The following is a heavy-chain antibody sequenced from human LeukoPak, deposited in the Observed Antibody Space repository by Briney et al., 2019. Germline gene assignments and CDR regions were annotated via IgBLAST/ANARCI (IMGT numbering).Heavy chain of an antibody. Sequence: SETLSLTCTVSGGSISSSSYYWAWIRQPPGKGLEWIGSLYYIGSTYYNPSLKSRVTISVDTSKNQFSLKLSSVTAADTAVYYCARLTSTVTTTFDYWGQGTLVTVSS. CDR3: ARLTSTVTTTFDY. CDR2: LYYIGST. V-gene: IGHV4-39*01. D-gene: IGHD4-17*01. J-gene: IGHJ4*02. CDR1: GGSISSSSYY.